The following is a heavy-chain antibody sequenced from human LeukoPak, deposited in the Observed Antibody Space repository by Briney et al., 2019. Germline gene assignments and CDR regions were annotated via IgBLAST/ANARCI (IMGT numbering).Heavy chain of an antibody. D-gene: IGHD3-9*01. V-gene: IGHV3-7*04. CDR3: ARDFRITRYFDWLFLDY. CDR2: IKQDGSEK. Sequence: PGGSLRLSCAASGFTFSSYWMSWVRQAPGKGLEWVANIKQDGSEKYYVDSVKGRFTISRDNAKNSLYLQMNSLRAEDTAVYHCARDFRITRYFDWLFLDYWGQGTLVTVSS. J-gene: IGHJ4*02. CDR1: GFTFSSYW.